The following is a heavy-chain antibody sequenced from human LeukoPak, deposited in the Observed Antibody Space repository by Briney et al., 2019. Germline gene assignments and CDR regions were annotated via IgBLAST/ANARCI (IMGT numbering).Heavy chain of an antibody. Sequence: GRSLRLSCAASGFTFSSYAMHWVRQAPGKGLEWVAVISYDGSNKYYADSVRGRFTISRDNSKNTLYLQVNSLRAEDTAVYYCARDVPHNWFDTWGQGTLVTVSS. CDR2: ISYDGSNK. CDR1: GFTFSSYA. J-gene: IGHJ5*02. CDR3: ARDVPHNWFDT. V-gene: IGHV3-30-3*01.